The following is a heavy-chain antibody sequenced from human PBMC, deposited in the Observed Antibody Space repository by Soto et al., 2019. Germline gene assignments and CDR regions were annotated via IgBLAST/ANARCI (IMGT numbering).Heavy chain of an antibody. CDR2: IYYSGST. Sequence: PSETLSLTCTVSGGSISSSSYYWGWIRQPPGKGLEWIGSIYYSGSTYYNPSLKSRVTISVDTSNNQFSLRLSSVTAADTAVYYCARHLGGEWFGNWFDPWGQGTLVT. CDR3: ARHLGGEWFGNWFDP. J-gene: IGHJ5*02. D-gene: IGHD3-3*01. CDR1: GGSISSSSYY. V-gene: IGHV4-39*01.